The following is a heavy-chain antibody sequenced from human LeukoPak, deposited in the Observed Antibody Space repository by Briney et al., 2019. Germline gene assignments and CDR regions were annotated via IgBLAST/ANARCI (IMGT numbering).Heavy chain of an antibody. CDR1: GFTFSSYS. J-gene: IGHJ3*02. Sequence: TGGSLRLSCAASGFTFSSYSMHWVRQAPGKGLEWVSSINGDSSYIYYADSVKGRFFISRDNAENSLYLHMNSLRAEDTAVYYCARDAATDDAFDIWGQGTMVTVSS. V-gene: IGHV3-21*01. D-gene: IGHD6-13*01. CDR3: ARDAATDDAFDI. CDR2: INGDSSYI.